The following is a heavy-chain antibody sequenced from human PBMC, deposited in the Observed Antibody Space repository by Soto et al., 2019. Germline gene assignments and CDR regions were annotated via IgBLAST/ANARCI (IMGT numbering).Heavy chain of an antibody. CDR2: IWYDGSNK. J-gene: IGHJ4*02. CDR3: ARDSLDSSGWDY. Sequence: QVQLVESGGGVVQPGRSLRLSCAASGFTFSSYGMHWVRQAPGKGLEWVAVIWYDGSNKYYADSVKGRFTISRDNSKNTLYLQMNSLRAEDTAVYYCARDSLDSSGWDYWGQGTLVTVSS. D-gene: IGHD6-19*01. V-gene: IGHV3-33*01. CDR1: GFTFSSYG.